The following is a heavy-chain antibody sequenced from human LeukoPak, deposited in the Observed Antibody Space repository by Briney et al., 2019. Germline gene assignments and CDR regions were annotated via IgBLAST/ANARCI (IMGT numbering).Heavy chain of an antibody. CDR3: ARGAIYSSGWYSWFDP. V-gene: IGHV1-2*02. J-gene: IGHJ5*02. Sequence: PRASVKVSCKASGYTFTGYYMHWVRQAPGQGLEWMGWINPNSGGTNYAQKFQGRVTMTRNTSISTAYMELSSLRSEDTAVYYCARGAIYSSGWYSWFDPWGQGTLVTVSS. D-gene: IGHD6-19*01. CDR1: GYTFTGYY. CDR2: INPNSGGT.